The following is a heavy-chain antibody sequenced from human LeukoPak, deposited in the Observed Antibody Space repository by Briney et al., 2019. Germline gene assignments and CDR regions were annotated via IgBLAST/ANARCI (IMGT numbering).Heavy chain of an antibody. V-gene: IGHV3-21*01. D-gene: IGHD3-10*01. Sequence: PGGSLRLSCAASGFTFNTYGMNWVRRAPGRGLEWVSSITSGGLYTYYTDSVKGRFTISRDNAKSSLYLQMNSLRAEDTAVYYCARLYGSGYDAFDIWGQGTMVTVSS. J-gene: IGHJ3*02. CDR1: GFTFNTYG. CDR3: ARLYGSGYDAFDI. CDR2: ITSGGLYT.